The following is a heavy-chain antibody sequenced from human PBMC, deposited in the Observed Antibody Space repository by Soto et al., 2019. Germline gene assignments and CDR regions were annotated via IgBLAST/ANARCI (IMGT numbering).Heavy chain of an antibody. J-gene: IGHJ4*02. CDR1: GGSFSGYY. CDR3: ARRNGLVATIGSFDY. D-gene: IGHD5-12*01. CDR2: INHSGST. Sequence: PSETLCLTCAVYGGSFSGYYWSWIRQPPGKGLEWIGEINHSGSTNYNPSLKSRVTISVDTSKNQFSLKLSSVTAADTAVYYCARRNGLVATIGSFDYWGQGTLVTVSS. V-gene: IGHV4-34*01.